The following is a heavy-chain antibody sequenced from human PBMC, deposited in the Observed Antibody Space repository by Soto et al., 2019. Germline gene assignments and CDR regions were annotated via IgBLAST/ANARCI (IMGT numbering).Heavy chain of an antibody. Sequence: QVRLEESGPGLVKPSETLSLICSVSGGSVNNANYSWNWIRHHPENGLEWIGYIYYSGSTRYNPSFKTRATLSIDTSKNQFSLRLNSVTVADTAVYFCARDAVYGGSRGGMDVWGRGTTVTVSS. CDR3: ARDAVYGGSRGGMDV. D-gene: IGHD4-17*01. V-gene: IGHV4-31*03. J-gene: IGHJ6*02. CDR1: GGSVNNANYS. CDR2: IYYSGST.